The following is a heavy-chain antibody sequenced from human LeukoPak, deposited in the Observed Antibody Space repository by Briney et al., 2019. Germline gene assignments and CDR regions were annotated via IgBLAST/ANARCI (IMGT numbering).Heavy chain of an antibody. CDR1: GFTFTDYW. Sequence: GGSLRLSCEVSGFTFTDYWMNWVRQAPGKGPEWVASIRQDGSEKTYVDSVKGRFTISRDNTKNSLSLQLNGLRAEDTAVYFCVRAPAYESSNYYPWYFDHWGQGTLISVSS. CDR3: VRAPAYESSNYYPWYFDH. CDR2: IRQDGSEK. J-gene: IGHJ4*02. V-gene: IGHV3-7*01. D-gene: IGHD3-22*01.